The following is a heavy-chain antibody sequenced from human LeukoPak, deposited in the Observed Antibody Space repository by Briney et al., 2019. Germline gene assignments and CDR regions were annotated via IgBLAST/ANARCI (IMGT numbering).Heavy chain of an antibody. D-gene: IGHD3-9*01. CDR1: GGTFSSYA. CDR2: IIPIFGTA. V-gene: IGHV1-69*05. Sequence: SVKVSCKASGGTFSSYAISWVRQAPGQGLEWMGGIIPIFGTANYAQKFQGRVTITTDESTNTAYMELSSLRSEDTAVYYCASQRYVLRYFDWPSYNWFDPWGQGTLVTVSS. J-gene: IGHJ5*02. CDR3: ASQRYVLRYFDWPSYNWFDP.